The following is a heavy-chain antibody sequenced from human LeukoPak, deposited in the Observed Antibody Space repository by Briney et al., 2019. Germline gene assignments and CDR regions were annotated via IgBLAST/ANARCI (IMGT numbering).Heavy chain of an antibody. V-gene: IGHV4-59*08. CDR2: IYYSGST. D-gene: IGHD3-16*01. Sequence: PSETLSLTCTVSGGSISSYYWSWIRQPPGKGLELIGYIYYSGSTNCNPSLKSRVTISVDTSKNQFSLKLSSVTAADTAVYYCVRGSTLRHYQYWGQGTLVTVSS. CDR1: GGSISSYY. J-gene: IGHJ4*02. CDR3: VRGSTLRHYQY.